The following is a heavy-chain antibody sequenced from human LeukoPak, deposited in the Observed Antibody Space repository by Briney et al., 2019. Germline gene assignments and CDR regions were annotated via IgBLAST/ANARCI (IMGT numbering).Heavy chain of an antibody. J-gene: IGHJ6*03. CDR3: AKSTDDYGALGREVYMDV. CDR2: ISSSGGTI. V-gene: IGHV3-48*03. Sequence: PGGSLRLSCAASGFTFSNYEMNWVRQAPGKGLDWVSYISSSGGTIYYADSVKGRFTISRDNAKNLLYLQMNSLRAEDTAVYYCAKSTDDYGALGREVYMDVWGKGTTVTVSS. D-gene: IGHD4-17*01. CDR1: GFTFSNYE.